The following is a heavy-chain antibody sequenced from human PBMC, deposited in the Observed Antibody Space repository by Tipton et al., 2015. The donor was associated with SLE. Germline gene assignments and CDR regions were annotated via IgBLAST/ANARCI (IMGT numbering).Heavy chain of an antibody. V-gene: IGHV4-34*01. CDR2: INHSGST. Sequence: TLSLTCAVYGGSFSGYYWSWIRQPPGKGLEWIGEINHSGSTNYNPPLKSRVTISVDTSKNQFSLKLSSVTAADTAVYYCARGLLEWSDYWGQGTLVTVSS. J-gene: IGHJ4*02. CDR3: ARGLLEWSDY. D-gene: IGHD3-3*01. CDR1: GGSFSGYY.